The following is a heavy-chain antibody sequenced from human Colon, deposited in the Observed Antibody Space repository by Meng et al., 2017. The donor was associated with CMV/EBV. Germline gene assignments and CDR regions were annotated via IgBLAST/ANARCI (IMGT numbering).Heavy chain of an antibody. D-gene: IGHD6-6*01. CDR1: GFSFRANA. V-gene: IGHV3-23*01. Sequence: GGSLRLSCVASGFSFRANAMTWVRQVPGKGLVWVSSISASGGDTAYADSVEGRFTISRDNSRNTLSLLMNSLRPEDTAIYYCAKVLPTVSARPLGLDYWGPGTLVTVSS. J-gene: IGHJ4*02. CDR2: ISASGGDT. CDR3: AKVLPTVSARPLGLDY.